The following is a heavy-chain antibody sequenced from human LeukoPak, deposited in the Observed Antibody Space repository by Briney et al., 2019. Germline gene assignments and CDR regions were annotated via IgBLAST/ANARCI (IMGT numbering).Heavy chain of an antibody. V-gene: IGHV3-30*02. CDR1: GFTFSNYG. Sequence: PGGSLRLSCAASGFTFSNYGMHWVRQTPGKGLEWVAFILYDGSNQYYADSVKGRFTISRDNAKNSLYVQMNSLRAEDTAVYYCARERDGYTHDAFDIWGQGTMVTVSS. J-gene: IGHJ3*02. CDR3: ARERDGYTHDAFDI. CDR2: ILYDGSNQ. D-gene: IGHD5-24*01.